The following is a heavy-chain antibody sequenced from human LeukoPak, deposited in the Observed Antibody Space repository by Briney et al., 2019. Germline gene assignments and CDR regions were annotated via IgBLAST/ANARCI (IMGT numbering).Heavy chain of an antibody. J-gene: IGHJ4*02. CDR1: GFTFSSYA. D-gene: IGHD2-2*02. Sequence: QPGGSLRLSCAASGFTFSSYAMHWVRQAPGKGLEYVSAISSNGGSTYYANSVKGRFAISRDNSKNTLYLQMGSLRAEDMAVYYCARAYTGLDYWGQGTLVTVSS. V-gene: IGHV3-64*01. CDR2: ISSNGGST. CDR3: ARAYTGLDY.